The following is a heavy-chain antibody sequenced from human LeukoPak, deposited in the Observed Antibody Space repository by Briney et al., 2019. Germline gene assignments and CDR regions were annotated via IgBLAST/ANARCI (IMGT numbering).Heavy chain of an antibody. V-gene: IGHV3-74*01. J-gene: IGHJ4*02. Sequence: GSLRLFCAASGFTFSSNWMHWVRQAPGKGLVWVSRINEDGSTTNYADSVKGRSTIFRDNAKNTLYLQMNSLRAEDTAVYYCVRDLGGRSGHWGQGTLVTVSS. CDR2: INEDGSTT. CDR1: GFTFSSNW. D-gene: IGHD1-26*01. CDR3: VRDLGGRSGH.